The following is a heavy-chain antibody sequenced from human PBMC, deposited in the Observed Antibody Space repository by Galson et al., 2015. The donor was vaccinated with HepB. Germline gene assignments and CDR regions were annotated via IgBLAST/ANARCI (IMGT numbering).Heavy chain of an antibody. D-gene: IGHD3-10*01. CDR1: GYTFTSYG. CDR2: INTNTGNP. J-gene: IGHJ4*02. CDR3: ARAPYGSGSYYNGYYFDY. Sequence: SVKVSCKASGYTFTSYGISWVRQAPGQGLEWMGWINTNTGNPTYAQGFTGRFVFSLDTSVSTAYLRISSLKAEDTAVYYCARAPYGSGSYYNGYYFDYWGQGTLVTVSS. V-gene: IGHV7-4-1*02.